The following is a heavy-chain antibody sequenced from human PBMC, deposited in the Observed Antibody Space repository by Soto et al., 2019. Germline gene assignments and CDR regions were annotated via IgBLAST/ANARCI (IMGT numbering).Heavy chain of an antibody. V-gene: IGHV4-39*01. CDR3: ARSGYSSSWYHYGMDV. CDR2: IYYSGST. CDR1: GGSSGGSSYY. Sequence: SEPLSVTYSVSGGSSGGSSYYWGCIRQPPGKGLEWIGSIYYSGSTYYNPSLKSRVTISVDTSKNQFSLKVSSVTAAGTAVYYCARSGYSSSWYHYGMDVWGQGPTVTVYS. D-gene: IGHD6-13*01. J-gene: IGHJ6*02.